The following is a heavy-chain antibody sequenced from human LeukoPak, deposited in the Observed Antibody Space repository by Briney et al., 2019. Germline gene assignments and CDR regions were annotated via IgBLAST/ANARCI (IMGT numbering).Heavy chain of an antibody. CDR1: GGSISSSSYY. D-gene: IGHD6-19*01. V-gene: IGHV4-39*01. Sequence: SETLSLTCTVSGGSISSSSYYWGWIRQPLGKGLEWIGSIYYSGSTYYNPSVKSRVTISVDTSKNQFSLKLSAVTAADTAVYYCARRRGWSVDYWGQGTLVTVSS. J-gene: IGHJ4*02. CDR2: IYYSGST. CDR3: ARRRGWSVDY.